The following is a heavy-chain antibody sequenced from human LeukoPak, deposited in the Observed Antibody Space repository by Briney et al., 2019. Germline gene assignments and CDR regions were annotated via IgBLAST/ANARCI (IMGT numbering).Heavy chain of an antibody. CDR2: IYTNGGA. J-gene: IGHJ4*02. CDR1: GGSVTSGNYY. CDR3: AREPPGY. Sequence: SQSLSLTCTVSGGSVTSGNYYWNWIRQPAGKGLEWIGRIYTNGGASYNPSLKSRVTISIDASKNQFSLKLSSVTAADTAVYYCAREPPGYWGQGILVTVSS. V-gene: IGHV4-61*02.